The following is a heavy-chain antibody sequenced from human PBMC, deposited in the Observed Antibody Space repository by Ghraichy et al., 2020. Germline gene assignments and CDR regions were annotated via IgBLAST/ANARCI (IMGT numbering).Heavy chain of an antibody. V-gene: IGHV3-43*01. CDR2: IGGDGRDK. D-gene: IGHD7-27*01. CDR3: VKDVNWGFDH. J-gene: IGHJ5*02. CDR1: GFIFKKNT. Sequence: LTCATSGFIFKKNTMHWVRQPPGKGLEYISLIGGDGRDKYYADSVRGRFTVSRDNSKNALYLQMNSLRSEDTALYFCVKDVNWGFDHWGPGTRVIVS.